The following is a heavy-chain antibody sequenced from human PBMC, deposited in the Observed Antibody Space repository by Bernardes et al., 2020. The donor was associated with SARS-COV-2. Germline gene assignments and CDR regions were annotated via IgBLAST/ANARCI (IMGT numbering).Heavy chain of an antibody. CDR2: TYYRSKWFN. CDR1: GDSVSSKSAA. Sequence: SQTLSLTCAISGDSVSSKSAAWNWIRQSPSRGLEWLGRTYYRSKWFNDYAISVKSRITVDPDTSKNQFSLQLKSVTPEDTAVYYCARMVGGAVDSWSQGALVTVSS. V-gene: IGHV6-1*01. D-gene: IGHD1-26*01. J-gene: IGHJ4*02. CDR3: ARMVGGAVDS.